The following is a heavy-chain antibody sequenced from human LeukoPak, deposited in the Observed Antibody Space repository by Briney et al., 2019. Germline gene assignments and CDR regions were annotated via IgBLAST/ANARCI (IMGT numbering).Heavy chain of an antibody. CDR3: ARESKGRSKIDY. CDR1: GFTFSSYG. V-gene: IGHV3-7*01. D-gene: IGHD4-17*01. CDR2: IKKDGSEK. J-gene: IGHJ4*02. Sequence: PGRSLRLSCAASGFTFSSYGMHWVRQAPGKGLEWVVNIKKDGSEKYNVDSVKGRFTISRDNANKSLYLQMNSLRAEDTAVYYCARESKGRSKIDYWGQGTLVTVSS.